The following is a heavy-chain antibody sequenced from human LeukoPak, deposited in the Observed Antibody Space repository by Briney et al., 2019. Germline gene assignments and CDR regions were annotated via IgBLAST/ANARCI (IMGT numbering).Heavy chain of an antibody. J-gene: IGHJ4*02. CDR1: GGSISSYY. CDR3: AKLETLVVVAAMLDY. D-gene: IGHD2-15*01. Sequence: PSETLSLTCTVPGGSISSYYWSWIRQPPGKGLEWIGHIYYSGSTNYNPSLKSRVTISVDTSKNQFSLKLSSVTAADTAVYYCAKLETLVVVAAMLDYWGQGTLVTVSS. V-gene: IGHV4-59*01. CDR2: IYYSGST.